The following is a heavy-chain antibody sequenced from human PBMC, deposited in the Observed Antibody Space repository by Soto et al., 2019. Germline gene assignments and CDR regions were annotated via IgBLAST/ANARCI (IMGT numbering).Heavy chain of an antibody. D-gene: IGHD2-15*01. Sequence: QVQLVQSGAEVKKPGASVKVSCKASGYTFTSYGISWVRQAPGQGLEWMGWISAYNGNTNYAQKLQGRVTMTTDTSTSAAYVELRSLRSDDTAVYYCARVSPDIVVVVAATALDYWGQGTLVTVSS. CDR1: GYTFTSYG. CDR3: ARVSPDIVVVVAATALDY. V-gene: IGHV1-18*01. CDR2: ISAYNGNT. J-gene: IGHJ4*02.